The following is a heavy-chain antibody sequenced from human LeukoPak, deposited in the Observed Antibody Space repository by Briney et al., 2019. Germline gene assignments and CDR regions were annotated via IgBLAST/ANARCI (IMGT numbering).Heavy chain of an antibody. CDR1: GGSISSSSYY. V-gene: IGHV4-61*01. CDR3: XXXXXGDSVAGDY. Sequence: SETLSLTCTVSGGSISSSSYYWSWIRQPPGKGLQWIGYIYYSGSTNYNPSLNSRVTISIDTSKNQFSLKLSSVTAADTAVYXXXXXXXGDSVAGDYWGQGTLVTVSS. D-gene: IGHD6-19*01. J-gene: IGHJ4*02. CDR2: IYYSGST.